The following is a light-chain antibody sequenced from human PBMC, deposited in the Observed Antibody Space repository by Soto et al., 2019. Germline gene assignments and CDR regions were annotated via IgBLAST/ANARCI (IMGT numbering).Light chain of an antibody. V-gene: IGLV2-14*03. CDR3: NSYTSSSTYVL. Sequence: QSALTQPASVSGSPGQSITISCTGTSSDVGRYHYVSWYQQHPGKAPKLMIYDVDVRPSGVSNRFSGSKSGNTASLSISGLQAEDEADYYCNSYTSSSTYVLFGGGTKVTVL. CDR2: DVD. CDR1: SSDVGRYHY. J-gene: IGLJ2*01.